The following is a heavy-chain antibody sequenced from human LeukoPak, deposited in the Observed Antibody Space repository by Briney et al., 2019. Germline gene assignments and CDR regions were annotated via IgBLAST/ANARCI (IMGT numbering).Heavy chain of an antibody. D-gene: IGHD6-13*01. CDR2: ISSSSSNT. J-gene: IGHJ4*02. CDR3: ARLYSALPGFDY. Sequence: GGSLRLSCAAAGFTFSSYSMNWVRQAPKKGMEWDSYISSSSSNTYYTDSVKGGFTISRDNAKNSLYLKMNSLRAEDTAVYYCARLYSALPGFDYWGQGTLVTVSS. CDR1: GFTFSSYS. V-gene: IGHV3-48*01.